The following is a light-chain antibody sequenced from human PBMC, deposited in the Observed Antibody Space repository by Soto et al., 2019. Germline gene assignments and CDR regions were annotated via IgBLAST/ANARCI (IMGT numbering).Light chain of an antibody. CDR1: SSNIGAGYD. Sequence: QSVLTQPPSVSGAPGQRVTISCTGSSSNIGAGYDVHWYQQLPGTAPKLLIYGNSNRPSGVPDRFSGSKSGTSASLAITGLQAEDEADYYCQSYDSSLSGFYVFETGTKVTVL. J-gene: IGLJ1*01. CDR2: GNS. V-gene: IGLV1-40*01. CDR3: QSYDSSLSGFYV.